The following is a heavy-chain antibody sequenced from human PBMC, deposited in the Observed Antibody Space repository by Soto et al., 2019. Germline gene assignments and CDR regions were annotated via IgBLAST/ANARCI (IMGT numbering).Heavy chain of an antibody. J-gene: IGHJ4*02. CDR3: ARDSHYYGSGSYYRKGYFDY. CDR2: IYYSGGT. Sequence: QVQLQESGPGLLKPPEPLSLTSPVSGGSISSYYWSWFRQPPGKGREWMGYIYYSGGTNYNPSSKSRVTISVDTSKNQFSLKLSSVTAADTAVYYCARDSHYYGSGSYYRKGYFDYWGQGTLVTVSS. CDR1: GGSISSYY. V-gene: IGHV4-59*01. D-gene: IGHD3-10*01.